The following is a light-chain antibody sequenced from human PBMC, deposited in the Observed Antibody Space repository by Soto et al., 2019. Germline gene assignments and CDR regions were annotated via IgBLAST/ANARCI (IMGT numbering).Light chain of an antibody. Sequence: EIVMTHSPATLSVSPGGISTLSCMASQSISDTLAWYQQKPGQAPRLLIHGASTRATGFPARFSGSGSGTDFTLTISSLQSEDFAVYYCQKYNNWPWTCGQGTKVDIK. V-gene: IGKV3-15*01. CDR2: GAS. J-gene: IGKJ1*01. CDR1: QSISDT. CDR3: QKYNNWPWT.